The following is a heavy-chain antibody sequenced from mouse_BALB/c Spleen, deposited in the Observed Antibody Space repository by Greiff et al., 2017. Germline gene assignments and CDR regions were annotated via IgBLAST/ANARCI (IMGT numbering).Heavy chain of an antibody. Sequence: EVKVVESGGGLVQPGGSLKLSCAASGFTFSSYGMSWVRQTPDKRLELVATINSNGGSTYYPDSVKGRFTISRDNAKNTLYLQMSSLKSEDTAMYYCARDPPITTNAMDDWGQGTSVTVAS. D-gene: IGHD1-2*01. J-gene: IGHJ4*01. CDR3: ARDPPITTNAMDD. CDR2: INSNGGST. CDR1: GFTFSSYG. V-gene: IGHV5-6-3*01.